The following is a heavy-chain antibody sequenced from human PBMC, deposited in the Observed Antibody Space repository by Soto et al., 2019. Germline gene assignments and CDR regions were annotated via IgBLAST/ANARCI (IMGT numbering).Heavy chain of an antibody. V-gene: IGHV1-3*01. CDR2: INPATGDT. D-gene: IGHD1-26*01. J-gene: IGHJ5*02. CDR1: GYAFTTSA. Sequence: HVHLVQSGAEVQKPGASVRISCQASGYAFTTSAIHWVRQAPGQSLEWMGWINPATGDTKYSQDVRGRVTFALDTSATTAYMDLRSLASHDTAVYYCARAAGRSKLLPFYFDPWGQGTLVNVSS. CDR3: ARAAGRSKLLPFYFDP.